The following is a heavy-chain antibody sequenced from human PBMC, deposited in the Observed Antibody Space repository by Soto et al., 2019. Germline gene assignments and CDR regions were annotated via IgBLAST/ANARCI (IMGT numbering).Heavy chain of an antibody. CDR2: IIPIFGTA. V-gene: IGHV1-69*13. D-gene: IGHD1-26*01. CDR3: ARVGSFSGSYRPRGMDV. CDR1: GGTFSSYA. Sequence: ASVKVSCKASGGTFSSYAISWVRRAPGQGLEWMGGIIPIFGTANYAQKFQGRVTITADESTSTAYMELSSLRSEDTAVYYCARVGSFSGSYRPRGMDVWGQGTTVTVSS. J-gene: IGHJ6*02.